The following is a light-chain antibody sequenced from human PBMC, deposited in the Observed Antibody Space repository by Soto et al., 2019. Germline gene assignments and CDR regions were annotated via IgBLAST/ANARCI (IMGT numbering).Light chain of an antibody. V-gene: IGLV2-8*01. J-gene: IGLJ2*01. CDR2: EVN. CDR3: TSYAVGINVV. CDR1: SGDVGYYNY. Sequence: QSALTQPPSASGSPGQSVTISCTGTSGDVGYYNYVSWYQQHPGKAPKLIIYEVNKRPSGVPDRFSGSKSGNTASLTVSGLQAEDEAEYYCTSYAVGINVVFGGGTKVTVL.